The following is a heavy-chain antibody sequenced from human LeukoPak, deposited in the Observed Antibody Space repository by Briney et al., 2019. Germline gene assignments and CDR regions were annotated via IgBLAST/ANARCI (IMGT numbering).Heavy chain of an antibody. J-gene: IGHJ4*02. CDR3: ARVPHSVEGSMKAVFIHYFDY. Sequence: TSETLSLTCTVSGGSISSYYWSWIRQPPGKGLEWIGGIDHSGNTHYNPSLKNRVTISVDTSKNEFSLKLSSVTATDTAVYYCARVPHSVEGSMKAVFIHYFDYWGQGSLVTVSS. CDR2: IDHSGNT. D-gene: IGHD3-22*01. CDR1: GGSISSYY. V-gene: IGHV4-59*08.